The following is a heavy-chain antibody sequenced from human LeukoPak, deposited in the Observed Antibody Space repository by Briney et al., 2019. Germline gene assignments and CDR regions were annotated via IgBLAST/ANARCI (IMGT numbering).Heavy chain of an antibody. D-gene: IGHD6-13*01. CDR1: GFTFSNAW. Sequence: GGSLRLSCAASGFTFSNAWMSWVRQAPGKGLEWVGRIKSKTDGGTTDYAAPVKGRFTISRDDSKNTLYLQMNSLKTEDTAVYYCTTDPAAAGTGEKGDWGQGTLVTVSS. J-gene: IGHJ4*02. CDR2: IKSKTDGGTT. CDR3: TTDPAAAGTGEKGD. V-gene: IGHV3-15*01.